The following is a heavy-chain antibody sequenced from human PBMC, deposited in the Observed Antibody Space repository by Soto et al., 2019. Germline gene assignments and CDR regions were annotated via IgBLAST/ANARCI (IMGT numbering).Heavy chain of an antibody. CDR3: ARAMVVGATGAFDI. Sequence: QVQLVQSGAEVKKPGSSVKVSCQAAGGTFNTYSINWVRQAPGQGLEWMGRIIPIVGIAKYAQKFQGRVAITAEESTXTAYMMEVNSLRPEDTAMYYCARAMVVGATGAFDIWGQGTMVTVSS. J-gene: IGHJ3*02. D-gene: IGHD2-15*01. V-gene: IGHV1-69*02. CDR2: IIPIVGIA. CDR1: GGTFNTYS.